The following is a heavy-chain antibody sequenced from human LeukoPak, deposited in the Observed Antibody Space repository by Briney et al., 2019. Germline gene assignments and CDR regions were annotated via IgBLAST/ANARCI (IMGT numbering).Heavy chain of an antibody. D-gene: IGHD6-13*01. CDR1: GYTFTSYG. J-gene: IGHJ5*02. CDR2: IIPIFGTA. Sequence: SVKVSCKASGYTFTSYGISWVRQAPGQGLEWMGGIIPIFGTANYAQKFQGRVTITTDESTSTAYMELGSLRSEDTAVYYCARSEPDYSSSWYWFDPWGQGTLVTVSS. V-gene: IGHV1-69*05. CDR3: ARSEPDYSSSWYWFDP.